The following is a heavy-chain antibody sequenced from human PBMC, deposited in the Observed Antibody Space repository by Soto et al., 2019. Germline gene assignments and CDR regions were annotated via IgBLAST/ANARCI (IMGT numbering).Heavy chain of an antibody. CDR2: IWYDGSNK. CDR1: GFTFSIYG. J-gene: IGHJ5*02. CDR3: ARGGETMIVVVPFDP. Sequence: PVGSLGLSCAASGFTFSIYGMHWVRQAPGKGLEWVAVIWYDGSNKYYADSVKGRFTISRDNSRNTLYLQMNSLRAEDTAVYYCARGGETMIVVVPFDPWGQGTLVTVSS. D-gene: IGHD3-22*01. V-gene: IGHV3-33*01.